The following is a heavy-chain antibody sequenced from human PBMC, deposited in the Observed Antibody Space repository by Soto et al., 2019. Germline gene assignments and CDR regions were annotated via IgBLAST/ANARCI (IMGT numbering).Heavy chain of an antibody. CDR1: GLTFISYA. J-gene: IGHJ4*02. D-gene: IGHD2-15*01. CDR2: ISGSGGST. V-gene: IGHV3-23*01. Sequence: GGSLRLSCAASGLTFISYAMSWVRQAPGKGLEWVSAISGSGGSTYYADSVKGRFTISRDNSKNTLYLQMNSLRAEDTAVYYCAKQVSGWVAYFVYWGQGTLVTVSS. CDR3: AKQVSGWVAYFVY.